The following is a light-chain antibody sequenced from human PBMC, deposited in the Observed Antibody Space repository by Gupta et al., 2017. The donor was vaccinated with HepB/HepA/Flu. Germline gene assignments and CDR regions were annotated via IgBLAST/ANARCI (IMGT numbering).Light chain of an antibody. V-gene: IGLV7-43*01. CDR1: TGAVTSGYY. Sequence: QTVVTQEPSLTVSPVGTVTLTCASSTGAVTSGYYPNWFQQKPGQTPMALIYSTSNKHSWTRAWVSGSLLGDNVALKREGVQPEDESEYYGLHYYGGTVVFGGGTKLTVL. J-gene: IGLJ3*02. CDR2: STS. CDR3: LHYYGGTVV.